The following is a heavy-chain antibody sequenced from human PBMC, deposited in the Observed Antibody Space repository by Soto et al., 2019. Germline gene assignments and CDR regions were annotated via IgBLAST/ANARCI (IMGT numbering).Heavy chain of an antibody. CDR3: ARVSNRYCSGGSCLYYFDY. V-gene: IGHV1-8*01. CDR2: MNPNSGNT. D-gene: IGHD2-15*01. Sequence: GASVKVSCKASGYTFTSYDINWVRQATGQGPEWMGWMNPNSGNTGYAQKFQGRVTMTRNTSISTAYMELSSLRSEDTAVYYCARVSNRYCSGGSCLYYFDYWGQGTLVTVSS. CDR1: GYTFTSYD. J-gene: IGHJ4*02.